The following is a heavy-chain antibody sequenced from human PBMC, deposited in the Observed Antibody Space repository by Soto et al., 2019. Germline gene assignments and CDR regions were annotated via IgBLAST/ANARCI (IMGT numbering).Heavy chain of an antibody. CDR3: ARLKEAAAGYYYYYGMDV. Sequence: PGESLKISCKGSGYSFTSYWIGWVRQMPGKGLEWMGIIYPGDSDTRYSPSFQGQVTISADKSISTAYLQWSSLKASDTAMYYCARLKEAAAGYYYYYGMDVWGQGTTVTVS. CDR1: GYSFTSYW. J-gene: IGHJ6*02. D-gene: IGHD6-13*01. V-gene: IGHV5-51*01. CDR2: IYPGDSDT.